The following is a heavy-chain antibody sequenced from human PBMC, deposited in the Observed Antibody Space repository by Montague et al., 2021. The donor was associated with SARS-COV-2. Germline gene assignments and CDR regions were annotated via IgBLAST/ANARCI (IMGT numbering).Heavy chain of an antibody. CDR2: INHRGAS. D-gene: IGHD3-22*01. CDR3: ARGRQHFNMIVVVMTGGEYYFDY. Sequence: SETLSLTCAVYGGSFSAYFCTWIRQPPGKGLEWIWEINHRGASNYNPSLKSRVSISVDTSTNQFSLYLGSVTAADTAVYYCARGRQHFNMIVVVMTGGEYYFDYWGQGTLVTVSS. V-gene: IGHV4-34*01. J-gene: IGHJ4*02. CDR1: GGSFSAYF.